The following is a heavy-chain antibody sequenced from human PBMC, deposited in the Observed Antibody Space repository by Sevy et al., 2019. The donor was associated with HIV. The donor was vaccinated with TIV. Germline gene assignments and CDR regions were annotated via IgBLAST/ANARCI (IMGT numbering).Heavy chain of an antibody. CDR2: IYYSGST. Sequence: SETLSLTCTVSGGSIYNYFWSWIRQPPGKGLEWIGYIYYSGSTNFNPSLKSRVTISVDTSKNQLSLKLSSVTAADTAVYYCARESIGAVGDFDYWGQGTLVTVSS. J-gene: IGHJ4*02. CDR1: GGSIYNYF. V-gene: IGHV4-59*01. CDR3: ARESIGAVGDFDY. D-gene: IGHD6-13*01.